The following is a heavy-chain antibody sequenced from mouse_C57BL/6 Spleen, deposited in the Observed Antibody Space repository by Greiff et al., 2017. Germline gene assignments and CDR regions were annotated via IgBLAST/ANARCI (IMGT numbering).Heavy chain of an antibody. Sequence: QVTLKVSGPELVKPGASVKISCKASGYAFSSSWMNWVKQRPGKGLEWIGRIYPGDGDTNYNGKFKGKATLTADKSSSTAYMQLSSLTSEDSAVYFCARLTGTLYYFDYWGQGTTLTVSS. CDR2: IYPGDGDT. D-gene: IGHD4-1*01. CDR1: GYAFSSSW. CDR3: ARLTGTLYYFDY. J-gene: IGHJ2*01. V-gene: IGHV1-82*01.